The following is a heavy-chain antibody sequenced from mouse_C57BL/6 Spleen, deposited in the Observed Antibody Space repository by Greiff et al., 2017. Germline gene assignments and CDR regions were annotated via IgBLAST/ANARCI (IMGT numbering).Heavy chain of an antibody. J-gene: IGHJ3*01. V-gene: IGHV1-50*01. D-gene: IGHD1-1*01. CDR2: IDPSDGYT. CDR3: ARSDLIHGSPHGFAY. CDR1: GYTFTSYW. Sequence: QVQLQQPGAELVKPGASVKLSCKASGYTFTSYWMQWVKQRPGQGLEWIGEIDPSDGYTNYNQKFKGKATLTVDTSSSTAYMQLSSLTSEDSAVYYCARSDLIHGSPHGFAYWGKGTLVTVSA.